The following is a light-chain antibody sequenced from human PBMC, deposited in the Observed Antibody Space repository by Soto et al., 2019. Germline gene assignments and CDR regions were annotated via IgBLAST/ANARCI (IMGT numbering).Light chain of an antibody. CDR3: LQYSGSSYT. CDR2: DAS. J-gene: IGKJ2*01. V-gene: IGKV1-5*01. Sequence: DIPMTQSPSTLSASVGDRVTITCRASQFIDRWLAWYQQKPGKAPQYLIFDASSLYGGVPLRFSGSGSGTEFTLTITSLQSDDSATYYCLQYSGSSYTFGQGTNVEIK. CDR1: QFIDRW.